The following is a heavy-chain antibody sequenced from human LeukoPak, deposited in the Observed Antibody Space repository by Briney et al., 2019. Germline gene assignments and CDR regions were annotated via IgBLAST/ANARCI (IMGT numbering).Heavy chain of an antibody. CDR2: ISGSGVST. D-gene: IGHD3-10*01. V-gene: IGHV3-23*01. CDR1: GFTFSTYA. J-gene: IGHJ5*02. CDR3: AKDHWRWFGESIPLPNWFDP. Sequence: PGGSLRLSCAASGFTFSTYAMSWVRQAPGKGLEWVSVISGSGVSTYYADSVKGRFTISRDNSKNTLYLQMNRLRAEDTAVYYCAKDHWRWFGESIPLPNWFDPWGQGTLVTVSS.